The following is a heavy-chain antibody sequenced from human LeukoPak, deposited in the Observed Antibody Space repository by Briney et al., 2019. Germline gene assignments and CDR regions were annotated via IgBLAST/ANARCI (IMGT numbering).Heavy chain of an antibody. V-gene: IGHV3-53*05. CDR1: GFTVSSNY. J-gene: IGHJ6*03. CDR2: IYSGGST. D-gene: IGHD1-14*01. Sequence: PGGSLRLPCAASGFTVSSNYMSWVRQAPGKGLEWVSVIYSGGSTYYADSVKGRFTISRDNSKNTLYLQMNSLKSEDTAVYYCARDHYGSTTRTLLAGDYMDVWGKGTTVTVSS. CDR3: ARDHYGSTTRTLLAGDYMDV.